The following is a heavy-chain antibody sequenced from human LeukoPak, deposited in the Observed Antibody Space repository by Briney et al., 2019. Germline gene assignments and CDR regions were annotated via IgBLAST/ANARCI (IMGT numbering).Heavy chain of an antibody. D-gene: IGHD3-10*01. V-gene: IGHV4-59*01. CDR1: GGSISSYY. Sequence: SETLSLTCTVSGGSISSYYWSWIRQPPGKALEWIGNTYYSGSTNYNPSLESRVTISIDTSKNQFSLKLSSVTAADTAVYYCARPVSSGSFSGAFDIWGQGTMVTVSS. J-gene: IGHJ3*02. CDR3: ARPVSSGSFSGAFDI. CDR2: TYYSGST.